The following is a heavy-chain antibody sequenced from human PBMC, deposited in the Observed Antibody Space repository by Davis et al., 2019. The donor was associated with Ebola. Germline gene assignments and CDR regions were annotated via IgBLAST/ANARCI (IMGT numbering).Heavy chain of an antibody. CDR3: ARQAYNIPYGDF. D-gene: IGHD1-14*01. CDR2: IFPGDSDV. Sequence: GESLKISCKASGYSFTSYWIGWVRQMPGKGLEWVGIIFPGDSDVGYSPSFRGLVTISADRSISTAYLQWSSLRASDTAVYYCARQAYNIPYGDFWGQGTLVTVSS. J-gene: IGHJ4*02. CDR1: GYSFTSYW. V-gene: IGHV5-51*01.